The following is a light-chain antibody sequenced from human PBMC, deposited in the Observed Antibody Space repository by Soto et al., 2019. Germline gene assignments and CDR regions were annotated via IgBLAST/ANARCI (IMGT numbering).Light chain of an antibody. Sequence: DIQMTQSPSSLSASVGDRVTITCRASQSISSYLNWYQQKPGKAPKLLIYAASSLQSGVPSRFIGSGSGTDFTLTISSLEPEDFAVYYCQQRSNWPPITFGQGTRLEIK. J-gene: IGKJ5*01. V-gene: IGKV1-39*01. CDR2: AAS. CDR3: QQRSNWPPIT. CDR1: QSISSY.